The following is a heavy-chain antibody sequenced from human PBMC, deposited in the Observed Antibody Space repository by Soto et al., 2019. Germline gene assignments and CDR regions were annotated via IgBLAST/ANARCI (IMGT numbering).Heavy chain of an antibody. J-gene: IGHJ4*02. V-gene: IGHV4-31*03. CDR1: GGSISSGGYY. CDR2: IYYSGST. Sequence: SETLSLTCTVSGGSISSGGYYWSWIRQHPGKGLEWIGYIYYSGSTYYNPSLKSRVTISVDTSKNQFSLKLGSVTAADTAVYYCARGLEGNDYGDLYYFDYWGQGTLVTVSS. D-gene: IGHD4-17*01. CDR3: ARGLEGNDYGDLYYFDY.